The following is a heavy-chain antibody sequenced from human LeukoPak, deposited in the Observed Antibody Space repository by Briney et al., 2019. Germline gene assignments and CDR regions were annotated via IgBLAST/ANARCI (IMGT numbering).Heavy chain of an antibody. CDR1: GGSFSGYY. V-gene: IGHV4-34*01. CDR2: INHSGST. CDR3: ARGPRITMVRGAIRVPLDV. J-gene: IGHJ6*04. D-gene: IGHD3-10*01. Sequence: SETLSLTCAVYGGSFSGYYWSWIRQPPGKGLEWIGEINHSGSTNYNPSLKSGSTISVDTSKNQFSLKLRSVTAADTAVYYCARGPRITMVRGAIRVPLDVWGKGTTVTVSS.